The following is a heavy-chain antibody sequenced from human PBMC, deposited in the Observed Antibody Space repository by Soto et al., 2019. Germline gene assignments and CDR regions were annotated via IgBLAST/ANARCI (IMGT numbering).Heavy chain of an antibody. CDR3: ARGLWDSSSYSSRLWFDP. CDR2: IYSTETTST. J-gene: IGHJ5*02. Sequence: QVQLQEAGPGLVKPSETLSLTCTVSGGSMFGYYWSWIRQPAGKGLEWIGHIYSTETTSTNYNPSLKSRVTMSVDTSKKQFSLELRSVAAADTAVYYCARGLWDSSSYSSRLWFDPWGQGTLVTVSS. CDR1: GGSMFGYY. D-gene: IGHD3-22*01. V-gene: IGHV4-4*07.